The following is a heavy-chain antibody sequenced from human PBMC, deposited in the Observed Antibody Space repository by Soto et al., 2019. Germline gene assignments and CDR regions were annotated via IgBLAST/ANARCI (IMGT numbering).Heavy chain of an antibody. D-gene: IGHD3-16*02. V-gene: IGHV4-31*03. CDR3: ATIGVSGYLAV. J-gene: IGHJ6*02. Sequence: SETLSLTCSVSGADINSGGFTWTWIRQHAGKGLERLGYISHSGSTGYNPSLKSRLSISGDTSKNHFSLTLTSVTAADAAVYYCATIGVSGYLAVWGQGTTVTVSS. CDR1: GADINSGGFT. CDR2: ISHSGST.